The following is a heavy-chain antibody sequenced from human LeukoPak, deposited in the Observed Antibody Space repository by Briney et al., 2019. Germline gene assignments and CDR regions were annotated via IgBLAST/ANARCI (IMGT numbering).Heavy chain of an antibody. J-gene: IGHJ4*02. D-gene: IGHD4-23*01. CDR1: GGPISSSSYY. CDR2: IYHSGNT. Sequence: SETLSLTCTVSGGPISSSSYYWGWIRQPPGKGLEWIGSIYHSGNTYYNPSLKSRLTISVDTSKNQFSLKLSSVGAADTAVYYCARGGVTPFDYWGQGTLVTVSS. CDR3: ARGGVTPFDY. V-gene: IGHV4-39*07.